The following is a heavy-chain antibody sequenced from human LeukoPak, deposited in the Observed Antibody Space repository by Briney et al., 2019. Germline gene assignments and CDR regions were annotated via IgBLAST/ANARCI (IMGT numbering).Heavy chain of an antibody. Sequence: KPSETLSLTCTVSGGSISSYYWSWIRQPAGKGLEWIGRIYTSGSTNYNPSLKSRVTMSVDTSKSQFSLKLSSVTAADTAVYYCARDSYCSGGSCYGAFDIWGQGTMVTVSS. CDR2: IYTSGST. V-gene: IGHV4-4*07. J-gene: IGHJ3*02. D-gene: IGHD2-15*01. CDR3: ARDSYCSGGSCYGAFDI. CDR1: GGSISSYY.